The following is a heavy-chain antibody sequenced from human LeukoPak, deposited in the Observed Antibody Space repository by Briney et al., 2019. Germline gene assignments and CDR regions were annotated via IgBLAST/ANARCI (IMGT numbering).Heavy chain of an antibody. V-gene: IGHV3-23*01. D-gene: IGHD3-22*01. CDR3: AKDHRYYDSSGYCSFDY. Sequence: GGSLRLSCAASGFTFSSYAMSWVRQAPGKGLEWVSAISGSGGSTYYADSVKGRFTISRDNSKNTLYLRMNSLRAEDTAVYYCAKDHRYYDSSGYCSFDYWGQGTLVTVSS. CDR1: GFTFSSYA. J-gene: IGHJ4*02. CDR2: ISGSGGST.